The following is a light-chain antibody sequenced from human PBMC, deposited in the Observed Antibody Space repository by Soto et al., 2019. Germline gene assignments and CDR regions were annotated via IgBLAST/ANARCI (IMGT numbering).Light chain of an antibody. CDR3: QQNFSIPIT. V-gene: IGKV1-39*01. J-gene: IGKJ5*01. CDR2: AAS. CDR1: QNINRC. Sequence: DIQVTQSPSSLSASVGDRVTITCRTSQNINRCLDWYQQKPGRAPMLVISAASNLESGVPSRFSGSGSGTQFTLTITGLQPADFATYYCQQNFSIPITFGQGTQLEIK.